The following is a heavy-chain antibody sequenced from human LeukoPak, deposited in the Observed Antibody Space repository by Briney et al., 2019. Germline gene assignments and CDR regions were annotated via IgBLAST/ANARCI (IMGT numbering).Heavy chain of an antibody. D-gene: IGHD2-15*01. Sequence: SETLSLTCAVYAGSFSGYYWSWIRQPPGKGLEWIGEINHSGSTNYNPSLKSRVTISVDTSKNQFSLKLSSVTAADTAVYYCARGVLGYCSGGSCYYYGMDVWGQGTTVTVSS. J-gene: IGHJ6*02. V-gene: IGHV4-34*01. CDR1: AGSFSGYY. CDR3: ARGVLGYCSGGSCYYYGMDV. CDR2: INHSGST.